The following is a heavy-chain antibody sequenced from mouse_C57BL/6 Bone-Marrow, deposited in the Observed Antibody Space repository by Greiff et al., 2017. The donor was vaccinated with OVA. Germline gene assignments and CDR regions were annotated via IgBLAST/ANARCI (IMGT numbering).Heavy chain of an antibody. D-gene: IGHD2-4*01. J-gene: IGHJ2*01. CDR2: IYPGGGYT. CDR3: ARGGFYDYAYYFDY. Sequence: VQLQESGPELVRPGTSVKMSCKASGYTFTNYWIGWAKQRPGHGLEWIGDIYPGGGYTNYNEKFKGKATLTADKSSSTAYMQFSSLTSEDSAIYYCARGGFYDYAYYFDYWGQGTTLTVSS. V-gene: IGHV1-63*01. CDR1: GYTFTNYW.